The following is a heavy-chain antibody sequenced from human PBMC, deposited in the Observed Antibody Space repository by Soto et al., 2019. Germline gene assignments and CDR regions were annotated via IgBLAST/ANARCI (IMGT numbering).Heavy chain of an antibody. Sequence: PGGSLRLSCSASGFTFRSYFMHWVRQAPGKGLEYVSAIGYNGGNTYYADSVKDRFTISRDNSKNTLYLQMSSLRSEDTAVYYCARGSIRQWIQLLYYCYGMDVWGQGTTVTVSS. CDR2: IGYNGGNT. V-gene: IGHV3-64*04. CDR3: ARGSIRQWIQLLYYCYGMDV. D-gene: IGHD5-18*01. J-gene: IGHJ6*02. CDR1: GFTFRSYF.